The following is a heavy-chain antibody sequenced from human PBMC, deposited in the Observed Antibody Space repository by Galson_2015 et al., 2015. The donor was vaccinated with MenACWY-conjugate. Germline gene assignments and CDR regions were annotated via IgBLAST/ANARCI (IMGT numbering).Heavy chain of an antibody. J-gene: IGHJ4*02. Sequence: SLRLSCAASGFTFSNLWMSWVRQAPGKALEWVASVKQDGSEKYLVDSVKGRFTISRDNAENSLFLQMNSLRAEDTAVYYCARERWVLGVFFVQWGQGTLVTVSS. CDR2: VKQDGSEK. V-gene: IGHV3-7*01. CDR3: ARERWVLGVFFVQ. D-gene: IGHD1-26*01. CDR1: GFTFSNLW.